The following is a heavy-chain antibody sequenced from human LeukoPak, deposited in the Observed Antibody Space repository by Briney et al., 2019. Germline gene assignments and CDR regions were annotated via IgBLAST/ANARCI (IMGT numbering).Heavy chain of an antibody. Sequence: SETLSLTCTVYGGSFSGYYWSWIRQPPGKGLEWIGYIYYSGSTNYNPSLKNRVTISVDTSKNQFSLKLSSVTAADTAVYYCARAGPHQDYDYVWGSYYWFDPWGQGTLVTVSS. J-gene: IGHJ5*02. V-gene: IGHV4-59*01. CDR2: IYYSGST. CDR3: ARAGPHQDYDYVWGSYYWFDP. CDR1: GGSFSGYY. D-gene: IGHD3-16*01.